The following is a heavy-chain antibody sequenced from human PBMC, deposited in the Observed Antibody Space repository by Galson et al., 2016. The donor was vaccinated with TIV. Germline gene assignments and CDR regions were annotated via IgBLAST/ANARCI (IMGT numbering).Heavy chain of an antibody. CDR3: ATPAYGPKSPYYYGFDG. D-gene: IGHD3-16*01. V-gene: IGHV1-8*02. CDR1: EHTIITYD. Sequence: SVKVSCKASEHTIITYDINWVRQAAGQTLEWMGWMNPISGATGFSQKFRDRLIMTRNLSIATAYMELTSLRSEDTAVYYCATPAYGPKSPYYYGFDGWGQGTTVTVSS. J-gene: IGHJ6*02. CDR2: MNPISGAT.